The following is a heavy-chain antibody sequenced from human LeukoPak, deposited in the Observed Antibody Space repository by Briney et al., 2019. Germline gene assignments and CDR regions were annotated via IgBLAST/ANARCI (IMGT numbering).Heavy chain of an antibody. Sequence: SSVKVSCKASGGTFSSYAISWVRQAPGQGLKWMGGIIPIFGTANYAQKFQGRVTITADESTSTAYMELSSLRSEDTAVYYCARNMYGITMTSFDYWGQGTLVTVSS. CDR2: IIPIFGTA. CDR1: GGTFSSYA. V-gene: IGHV1-69*01. J-gene: IGHJ4*02. CDR3: ARNMYGITMTSFDY. D-gene: IGHD3-22*01.